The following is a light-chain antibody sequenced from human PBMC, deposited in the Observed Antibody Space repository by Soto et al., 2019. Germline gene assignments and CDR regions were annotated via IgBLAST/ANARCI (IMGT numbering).Light chain of an antibody. CDR2: LGS. Sequence: DIVMTQSPLSLPVTPGEPASISCRSSQSLLHDNGYNYLDWYLQKPGQSPQLLIYLGSNRASGVPGRFSGSASGTDFTLKISRVEAEDAGIYYCMQALQAPLTFGQGTQVEIK. CDR1: QSLLHDNGYNY. V-gene: IGKV2-28*01. CDR3: MQALQAPLT. J-gene: IGKJ1*01.